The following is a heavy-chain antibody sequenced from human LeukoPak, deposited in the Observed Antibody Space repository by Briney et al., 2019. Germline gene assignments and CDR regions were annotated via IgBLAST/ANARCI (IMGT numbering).Heavy chain of an antibody. V-gene: IGHV1-2*02. CDR1: GYTFTGYY. D-gene: IGHD1-1*01. CDR2: INPNSGGT. Sequence: ASVKVSCKASGYTFTGYYMHWVRQAPGQGLEWMGWINPNSGGTNYAQKFQGRVTMTRDTSISTAYMELSRLRSDDTAVYYCARVGTTGTTSPFDYWGQGTLVTVSS. CDR3: ARVGTTGTTSPFDY. J-gene: IGHJ4*02.